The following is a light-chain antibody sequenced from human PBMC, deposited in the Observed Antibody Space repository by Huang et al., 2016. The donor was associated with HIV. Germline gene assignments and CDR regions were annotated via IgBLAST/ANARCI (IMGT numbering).Light chain of an antibody. Sequence: EIVLTQSPATLSVSPGERATHPCRARESIGSNLAWYQERPGQAPRLLIDGASTGATGMPARFSGSGSGSEFTLTISRLQSEVFAVYYCQLYNNWPPKYTFGQGTKLEIK. V-gene: IGKV3-15*01. CDR3: QLYNNWPPKYT. CDR1: ESIGSN. J-gene: IGKJ2*01. CDR2: GAS.